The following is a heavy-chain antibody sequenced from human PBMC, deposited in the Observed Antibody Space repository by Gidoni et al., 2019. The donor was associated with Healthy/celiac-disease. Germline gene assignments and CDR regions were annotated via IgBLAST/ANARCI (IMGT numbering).Heavy chain of an antibody. V-gene: IGHV4-34*01. J-gene: IGHJ6*03. Sequence: QVQLQQWGAGLLKPSETLSLTCAVYGGSFSGYYWSWTRQPPGQGREWIGEINHSGSTNYNPSLKSRVTISVDTSKNQFSLKLSSVTAADTAVYYCARVSRSSARYSNNPGRDGSPPVYYYYYMDVWGKGTTVTVSS. CDR3: ARVSRSSARYSNNPGRDGSPPVYYYYYMDV. D-gene: IGHD4-4*01. CDR2: INHSGST. CDR1: GGSFSGYY.